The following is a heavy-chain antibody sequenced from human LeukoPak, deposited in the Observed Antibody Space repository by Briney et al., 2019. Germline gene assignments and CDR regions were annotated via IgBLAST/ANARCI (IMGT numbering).Heavy chain of an antibody. CDR1: KFNFNSYG. CDR3: ANGGRYSSGFDP. Sequence: SGGSLRLSCTTSKFNFNSYGMTWVRQAPGRGLEWVSSISGSGGSTQYAASVQGRFAISRDNSKNTLYLQMNSLRAEDTAIYYCANGGRYSSGFDPWGQGTLVTVSS. V-gene: IGHV3-23*01. J-gene: IGHJ5*02. D-gene: IGHD5-12*01. CDR2: ISGSGGST.